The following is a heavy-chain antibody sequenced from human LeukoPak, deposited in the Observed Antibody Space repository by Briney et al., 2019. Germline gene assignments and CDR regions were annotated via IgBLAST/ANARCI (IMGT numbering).Heavy chain of an antibody. J-gene: IGHJ4*02. CDR1: GDSVSSNSAA. CDR3: AREGWYSNGWYPPYYFDY. CDR2: TYYRSKWYN. D-gene: IGHD6-19*01. Sequence: SQTLSLTCAISGDSVSSNSAAWNWIRQSPSRGLEWLGRTYYRSKWYNDYAVSVKSRITINPDTSKNQFSLQLNSVTPEDTAVYYCAREGWYSNGWYPPYYFDYWGQGTLVTVSS. V-gene: IGHV6-1*01.